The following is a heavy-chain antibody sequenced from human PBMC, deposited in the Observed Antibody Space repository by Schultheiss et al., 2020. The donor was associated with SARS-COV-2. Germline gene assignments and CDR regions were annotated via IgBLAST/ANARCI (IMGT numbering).Heavy chain of an antibody. CDR3: ARDLSGREDY. Sequence: GGSLRLSCSASGFTFDDYAMHWVRQAPGKGLEYVSGISWNGDDIRYADSVKGRFTLSRDNAKNTLYLQLNSLRGEDTAVYYCARDLSGREDYWGQGTLVTVSS. CDR2: ISWNGDDI. D-gene: IGHD3-10*01. V-gene: IGHV3-9*01. CDR1: GFTFDDYA. J-gene: IGHJ4*02.